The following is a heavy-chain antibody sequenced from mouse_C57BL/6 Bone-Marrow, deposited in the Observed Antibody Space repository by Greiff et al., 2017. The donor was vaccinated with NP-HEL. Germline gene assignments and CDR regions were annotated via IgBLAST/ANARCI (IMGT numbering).Heavy chain of an antibody. D-gene: IGHD2-3*01. CDR2: IYPRSGNT. CDR3: ARGGDGYSFAY. J-gene: IGHJ3*01. CDR1: GYTFTSYG. V-gene: IGHV1-81*01. Sequence: QVQLQKSGAELARPGASVKLSCKASGYTFTSYGISWVKQRTGQGLEWIGEIYPRSGNTYYNEKFKGKATLTADKSSSTAYMELRSLTSEDSAVYFCARGGDGYSFAYWGQGTLVTVSA.